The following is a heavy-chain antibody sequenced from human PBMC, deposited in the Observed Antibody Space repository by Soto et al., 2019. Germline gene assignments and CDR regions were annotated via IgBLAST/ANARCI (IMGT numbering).Heavy chain of an antibody. V-gene: IGHV3-15*07. CDR3: ATDFIHYGSDNFFPGGEYAMDV. J-gene: IGHJ6*02. Sequence: DVQLVESGGGLVKSGGSLRLSCSASGFIFGDAWMNWVRQAPGKGPEWVGRIKSQTGGGTTDYAAPVKDRFTISRDDSKDTLYLQMNSLRTDDTAVFYCATDFIHYGSDNFFPGGEYAMDVWGQGTTVNLS. D-gene: IGHD3-10*01. CDR1: GFIFGDAW. CDR2: IKSQTGGGTT.